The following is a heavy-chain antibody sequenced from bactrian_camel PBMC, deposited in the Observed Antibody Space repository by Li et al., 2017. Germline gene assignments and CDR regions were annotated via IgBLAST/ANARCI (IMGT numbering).Heavy chain of an antibody. J-gene: IGHJ4*01. CDR1: GFTFSSYA. Sequence: VQLVESGGGLVQPGGSLRLSCAASGFTFSSYAMIWVRQAPGKGLEWVSTINSGGGSTYYADSVKGRFTISRDNAKNTMYLQMNSLKPEDTAMYYCAASFPLFPAEHGGSWYKAGRYNYWGQGTQVTVS. V-gene: IGHV3S40*01. CDR2: INSGGGST. CDR3: AASFPLFPAEHGGSWYKAGRYNY. D-gene: IGHD6*01.